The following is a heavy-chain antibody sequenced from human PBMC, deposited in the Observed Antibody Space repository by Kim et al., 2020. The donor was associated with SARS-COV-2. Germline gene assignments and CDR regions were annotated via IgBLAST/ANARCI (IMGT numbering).Heavy chain of an antibody. CDR2: ISSSSSYI. Sequence: GGSLRLSCAASGFTFSSYSMNWVRQAPGKGLEWVSSISSSSSYIYYADSVKGRFTISRDNAKNSLYLQMNSLRAEDTAVYYCARDTPNYYDSTRDAFDIWGQGTMVTVSS. CDR1: GFTFSSYS. V-gene: IGHV3-21*01. CDR3: ARDTPNYYDSTRDAFDI. J-gene: IGHJ3*02. D-gene: IGHD3-22*01.